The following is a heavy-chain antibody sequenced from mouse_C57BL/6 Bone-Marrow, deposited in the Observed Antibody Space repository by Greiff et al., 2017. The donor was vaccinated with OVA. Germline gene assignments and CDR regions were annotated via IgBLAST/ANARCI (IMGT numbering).Heavy chain of an antibody. V-gene: IGHV1-81*01. CDR2: IYPRSGNT. J-gene: IGHJ1*03. CDR1: GYTFTSYG. Sequence: QVQLQQSGAELARPGASVKLSCKASGYTFTSYGISWVKQRTGQGLEWIGEIYPRSGNTYYNEKFKGKATLTADKSSSTAYMELSSLTSEDSAVYCCARREANWYFDVWGTGTTVTVSS. CDR3: ARREANWYFDV.